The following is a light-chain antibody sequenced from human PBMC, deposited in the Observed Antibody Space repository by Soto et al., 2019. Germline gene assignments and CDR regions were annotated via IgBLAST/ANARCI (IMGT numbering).Light chain of an antibody. V-gene: IGKV3-11*01. CDR2: GAS. Sequence: EVVLTQSPATLSLSPGERATLSCRASQNVRTFLDWYQQKPGQAPRLLIYGASTLHGGVPSRFSGSGSGTEFTLTISSLQPEDFATYYCQESYSSPFTIGPGTRVDVK. J-gene: IGKJ3*01. CDR1: QNVRTF. CDR3: QESYSSPFT.